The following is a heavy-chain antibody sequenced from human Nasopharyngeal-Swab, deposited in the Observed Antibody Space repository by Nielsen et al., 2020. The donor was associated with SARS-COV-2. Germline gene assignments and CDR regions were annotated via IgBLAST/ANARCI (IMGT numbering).Heavy chain of an antibody. J-gene: IGHJ5*02. V-gene: IGHV5-51*01. D-gene: IGHD2-2*01. Sequence: GGSLRLSCKGSGYSFTTYWIGWVRQMPGKGLEWMGIIYPGDSNTRYSPSFQGQVTISVDKYSSTAYLQWSSLKASDTAIYYCARHGGFCSSTNCYGGWFDPWGQGTQVIVSS. CDR1: GYSFTTYW. CDR2: IYPGDSNT. CDR3: ARHGGFCSSTNCYGGWFDP.